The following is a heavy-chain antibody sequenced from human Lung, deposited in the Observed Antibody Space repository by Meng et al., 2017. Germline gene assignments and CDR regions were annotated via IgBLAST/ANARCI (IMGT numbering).Heavy chain of an antibody. CDR1: GCSISSYY. V-gene: IGHV4-59*01. D-gene: IGHD3-3*01. J-gene: IGHJ6*02. CDR2: MYNSGST. Sequence: GSLRLSCTVSGCSISSYYWSWIRQPPGKGLEWIGNMYNSGSTYYNPSLKSRVTISVDTSKNQISLKLSSLTTADTAVYYCARGTLVTTYWSGSRNYAMDVWGQGTTVTVSS. CDR3: ARGTLVTTYWSGSRNYAMDV.